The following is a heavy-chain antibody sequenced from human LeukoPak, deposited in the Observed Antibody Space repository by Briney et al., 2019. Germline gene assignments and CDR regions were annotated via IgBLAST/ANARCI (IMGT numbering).Heavy chain of an antibody. V-gene: IGHV3-21*01. CDR2: VSSSGSDI. CDR1: GFTFSRYT. D-gene: IGHD2-21*02. Sequence: GGSLRLSCAASGFTFSRYTMNWVRQAPGEGLEWVSSVSSSGSDIYYADSVKGRFAISRDNAKNSLFLQMNNLRADDTALYYCARGVTAGDYWGQGTLVTVSS. CDR3: ARGVTAGDY. J-gene: IGHJ4*02.